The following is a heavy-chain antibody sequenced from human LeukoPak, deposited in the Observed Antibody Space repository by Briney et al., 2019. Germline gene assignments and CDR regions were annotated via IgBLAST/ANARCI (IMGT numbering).Heavy chain of an antibody. J-gene: IGHJ4*02. CDR3: ARCTTGRTFGSLREIKRSREIDY. V-gene: IGHV3-53*01. D-gene: IGHD1-1*01. Sequence: GGSLRLSCTASGFSVRTTYMSWVRQAPGKGLEWVSVLYTGGGTDHADSVKGRFTISRDNSKNTLSLQMNSLRVEDTAVYYCARCTTGRTFGSLREIKRSREIDYWGQGTLVTVSS. CDR2: LYTGGGT. CDR1: GFSVRTTY.